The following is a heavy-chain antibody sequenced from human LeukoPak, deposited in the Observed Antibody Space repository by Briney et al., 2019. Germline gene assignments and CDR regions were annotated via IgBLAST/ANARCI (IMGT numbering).Heavy chain of an antibody. J-gene: IGHJ5*01. V-gene: IGHV3-7*01. CDR3: ARLKDAVTIFDC. Sequence: PGGSLRLSCIGSGFIFTNYWMSWVRQAPGKGLGWVASIKADGSDKYYVDSVKGRFTISRDNTKNSLYVQMSSLRAEDTAVYYCARLKDAVTIFDCWGQGILVTVSS. D-gene: IGHD4-17*01. CDR1: GFIFTNYW. CDR2: IKADGSDK.